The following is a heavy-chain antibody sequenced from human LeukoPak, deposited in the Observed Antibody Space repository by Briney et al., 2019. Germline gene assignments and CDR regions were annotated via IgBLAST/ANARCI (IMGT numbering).Heavy chain of an antibody. J-gene: IGHJ3*02. Sequence: ASVKVSCKASGYSFINYGINWVRQDPGQGLEWMGWISAYNGNANYAQKLQGRVTMTTDTSTSTAYMELRSLRSDDTAVYYCARTHYYYDSTGTRENAFDIWGQGTMVTVSS. D-gene: IGHD3-22*01. CDR2: ISAYNGNA. CDR3: ARTHYYYDSTGTRENAFDI. CDR1: GYSFINYG. V-gene: IGHV1-18*01.